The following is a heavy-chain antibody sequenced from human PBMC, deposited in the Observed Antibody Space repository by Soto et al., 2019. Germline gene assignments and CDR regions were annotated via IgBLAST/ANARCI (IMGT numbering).Heavy chain of an antibody. Sequence: GGSLRLSCEASQFSFSSHWMSWVRQAPGKGLEWVANINQNGDEKFYVDSVKGRFTISRDNAKNSPYLELKSLRDEDTAVYYCARERWLRFYFYYGLDVWGQGAKVTVSS. CDR2: INQNGDEK. CDR3: ARERWLRFYFYYGLDV. D-gene: IGHD5-12*01. J-gene: IGHJ6*02. CDR1: QFSFSSHW. V-gene: IGHV3-7*01.